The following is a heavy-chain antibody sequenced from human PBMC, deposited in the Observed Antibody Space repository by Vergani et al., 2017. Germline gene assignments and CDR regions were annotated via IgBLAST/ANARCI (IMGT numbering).Heavy chain of an antibody. Sequence: VQLVESGGGLVKPGGSLRLSCAASGFTFSSYSMNWVRQAPGKGLEWVAYISSSSRTIYYDYSVKGPFTISRDTSKNTRYLKMNSLRAEDTALYYCAKAGFGELLYVAWGQGTMVTVSS. CDR2: ISSSSRTI. V-gene: IGHV3-21*05. J-gene: IGHJ3*01. CDR3: AKAGFGELLYVA. D-gene: IGHD3-10*01. CDR1: GFTFSSYS.